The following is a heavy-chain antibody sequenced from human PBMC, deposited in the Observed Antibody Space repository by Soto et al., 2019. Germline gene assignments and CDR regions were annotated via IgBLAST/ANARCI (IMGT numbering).Heavy chain of an antibody. V-gene: IGHV4-31*03. D-gene: IGHD3-16*01. CDR1: GGSISSGGYY. Sequence: SETLSLTCTVSGGSISSGGYYWSWIRQHPGKGLEWIGYIYYSGSTYYNPSLKSRVTISVDTSKNQFSLKLSSVTAADTAVYYCAQIHGGPSPLFWFDPWGQGTRVPVSP. CDR3: AQIHGGPSPLFWFDP. CDR2: IYYSGST. J-gene: IGHJ5*02.